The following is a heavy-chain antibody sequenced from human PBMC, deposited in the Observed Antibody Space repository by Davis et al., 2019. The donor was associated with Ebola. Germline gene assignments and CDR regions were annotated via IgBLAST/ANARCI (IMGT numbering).Heavy chain of an antibody. CDR3: VKDRLWFGELSGWYFDY. CDR1: GFIFSAYS. CDR2: ISSNGGST. V-gene: IGHV3-64D*06. D-gene: IGHD3-10*01. J-gene: IGHJ4*02. Sequence: PGGSLRLSCAASGFIFSAYSMIWVRQAPGKELEYVSAISSNGGSTYYADSVKGRFTISRDNSKNTLYLQMSSLRAEDTAVYYCVKDRLWFGELSGWYFDYWGQGTLVTVSS.